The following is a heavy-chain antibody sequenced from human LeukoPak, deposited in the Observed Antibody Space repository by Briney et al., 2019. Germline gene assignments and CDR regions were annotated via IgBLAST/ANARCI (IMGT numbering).Heavy chain of an antibody. Sequence: GRSLRLSCAASGFTFGSYSMNWVRQAPGKGLEWVSSISSSSSYIYYADSVKGRFTISRDNAKNSLYLQMNSLRAEDTAVYYCARVLAGYYYYMDVWGKGTTVTISS. D-gene: IGHD3-16*01. CDR1: GFTFGSYS. V-gene: IGHV3-21*01. CDR2: ISSSSSYI. CDR3: ARVLAGYYYYMDV. J-gene: IGHJ6*03.